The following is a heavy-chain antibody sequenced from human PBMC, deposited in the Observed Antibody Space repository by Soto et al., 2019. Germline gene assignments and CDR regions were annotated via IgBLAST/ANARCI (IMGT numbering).Heavy chain of an antibody. CDR1: GASIGTNNW. J-gene: IGHJ6*02. CDR3: GAVASSADFYGKDV. V-gene: IGHV4-4*02. D-gene: IGHD6-19*01. CDR2: VYQSGGT. Sequence: PSETLSLTCAVSGASIGTNNWWSWVRQPPGKGLEWIGEVYQSGGTNYNPSLKSRVTISEDTSKNQFSLKLKSVTAADTAVYYCGAVASSADFYGKDVWGQGTTVTVSS.